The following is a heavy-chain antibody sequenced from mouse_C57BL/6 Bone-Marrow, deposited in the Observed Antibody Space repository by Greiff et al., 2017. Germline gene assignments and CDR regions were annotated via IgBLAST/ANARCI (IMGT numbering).Heavy chain of an antibody. V-gene: IGHV1-20*01. D-gene: IGHD1-1*01. CDR2: INPYNGDT. CDR3: ARGHYYGSSRYYAMDY. Sequence: VQLQQSGPELVKPGDSVKISCKASGYSFTGYFMNWVMQSHGKSLEWIGRINPYNGDTFYNQKFKGKATLTVDKSSSTAHMELRSLTSEDSAVYYCARGHYYGSSRYYAMDYWGQGTSVTVSS. CDR1: GYSFTGYF. J-gene: IGHJ4*01.